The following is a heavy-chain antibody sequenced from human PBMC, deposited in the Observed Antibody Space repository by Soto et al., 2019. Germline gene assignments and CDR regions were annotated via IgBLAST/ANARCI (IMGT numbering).Heavy chain of an antibody. V-gene: IGHV5-10-1*01. CDR3: AGTSLYCTNGVCYPYCSGGSCYYYYYGMDV. J-gene: IGHJ6*02. Sequence: GESPHISCKGSGSSFTSYWISWVRQMPGKCLELMATVDPTESYTNYSPSFQGHVTISADKSISTAYLQWSSLKASDTAMYYCAGTSLYCTNGVCYPYCSGGSCYYYYYGMDVWGQGTTVTVSS. D-gene: IGHD2-8*01. CDR1: GSSFTSYW. CDR2: VDPTESYT.